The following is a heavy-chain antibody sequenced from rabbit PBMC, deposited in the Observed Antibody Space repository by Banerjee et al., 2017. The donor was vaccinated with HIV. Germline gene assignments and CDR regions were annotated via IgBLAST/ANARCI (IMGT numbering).Heavy chain of an antibody. CDR1: GFSFSSTYA. V-gene: IGHV1S40*01. Sequence: QSLEESGGDLVKPGGSPTLTCTASGFSFSSTYAMWWVRQAPGKGLEWIACIYTESSGSTYYASWAKGRFTISKTSSTTVTLQMTSLTAADTATYFCAGEREYAFNLWGPGTLVTVS. J-gene: IGHJ4*01. CDR3: AGEREYAFNL. CDR2: IYTESSGST.